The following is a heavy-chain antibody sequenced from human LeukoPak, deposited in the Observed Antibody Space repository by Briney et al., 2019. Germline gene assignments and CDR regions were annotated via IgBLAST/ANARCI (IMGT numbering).Heavy chain of an antibody. CDR3: ARGCSGGSCYSEPLDP. CDR2: IYYSGST. Sequence: PSETLSLTCTVSGGSISSGDYYWSWIRQPPGKGLGWIGYIYYSGSTYYNPSLKSRVTIPVDTSKNQFSLKLSSVTAADTAVYYCARGCSGGSCYSEPLDPWGQGTLVTVSS. J-gene: IGHJ5*02. V-gene: IGHV4-30-4*01. CDR1: GGSISSGDYY. D-gene: IGHD2-15*01.